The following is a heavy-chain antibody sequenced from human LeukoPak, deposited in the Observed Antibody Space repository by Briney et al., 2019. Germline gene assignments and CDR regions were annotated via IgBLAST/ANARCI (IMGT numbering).Heavy chain of an antibody. D-gene: IGHD2-21*02. J-gene: IGHJ3*02. V-gene: IGHV3-48*02. CDR2: ISGGSSSI. Sequence: GESLRLSCAVSRFTFNLYAMTWVRQAPGKGLEWVSYISGGSSSIYYADSVKGRFTISRDNAKNSLYLQMNSLRDEDTAVYYCARDRCGGDCYRAFDIWGQGTMVTVSS. CDR1: RFTFNLYA. CDR3: ARDRCGGDCYRAFDI.